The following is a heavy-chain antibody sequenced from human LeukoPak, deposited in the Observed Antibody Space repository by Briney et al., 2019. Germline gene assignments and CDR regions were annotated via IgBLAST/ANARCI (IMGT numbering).Heavy chain of an antibody. CDR3: ARGGIVVVPAAKSSGLGGTWFDP. J-gene: IGHJ5*02. Sequence: ETLSLTCAVYGGSLSGYYWSWIRQPPGKGLEWIGEINHSGSTNYNPSLKSRVTISVDTSKNQFSLKLSSVTAADTAVYYCARGGIVVVPAAKSSGLGGTWFDPWGQGTLVTVSS. D-gene: IGHD2-2*01. CDR2: INHSGST. V-gene: IGHV4-34*01. CDR1: GGSLSGYY.